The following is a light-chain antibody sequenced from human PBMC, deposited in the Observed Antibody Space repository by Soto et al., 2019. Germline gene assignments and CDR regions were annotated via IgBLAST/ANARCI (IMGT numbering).Light chain of an antibody. J-gene: IGKJ4*01. CDR2: AAS. Sequence: VSWMTQSPSLLSASTGDRVTISCLMSQGISSYLAWYQQKPGKAPELLIYAASTLQSGVPSRFSGSGSGTDFTLTISSLQPEDLATYYCQQSYSTLTFGGGTKVDIK. V-gene: IGKV1D-8*03. CDR3: QQSYSTLT. CDR1: QGISSY.